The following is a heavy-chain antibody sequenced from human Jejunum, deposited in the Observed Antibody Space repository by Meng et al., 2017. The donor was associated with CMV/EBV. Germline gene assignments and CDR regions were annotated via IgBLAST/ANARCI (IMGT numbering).Heavy chain of an antibody. D-gene: IGHD2-21*01. Sequence: SRFRFGASAMRWVCPSPGKGLAWVAAISGSGPLAHYADSVKGRFIISKDKSKNTLYLQMNTVTAEDTAIYYCAKERIELWYFDYWGQGTRVTVSS. V-gene: IGHV3-23*01. CDR2: ISGSGPLA. J-gene: IGHJ4*02. CDR1: RFRFGASA. CDR3: AKERIELWYFDY.